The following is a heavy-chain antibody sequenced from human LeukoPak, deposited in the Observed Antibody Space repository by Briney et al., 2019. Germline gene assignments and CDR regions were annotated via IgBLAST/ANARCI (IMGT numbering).Heavy chain of an antibody. CDR1: GFTVSSNY. Sequence: GGSLRLSCAASGFTVSSNYMSWVRQAPGKGLEWASVIYSGGSTYYADSVKGRFTISRDNSKNTLYLQMNSLRAEDTAVYYCARDYYDSSGPNWFDPWGQGTLVTVSS. V-gene: IGHV3-53*01. J-gene: IGHJ5*02. CDR3: ARDYYDSSGPNWFDP. D-gene: IGHD3-22*01. CDR2: IYSGGST.